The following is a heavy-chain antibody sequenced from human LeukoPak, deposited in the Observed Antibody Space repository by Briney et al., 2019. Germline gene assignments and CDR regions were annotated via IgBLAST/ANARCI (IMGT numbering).Heavy chain of an antibody. CDR2: INHSGST. D-gene: IGHD5-24*01. J-gene: IGHJ4*02. Sequence: SETLSLTCAVYGGSFSGYYWSWIRQPPGKGLEWIGEINHSGSTNYNPSLKSRVTISVDTSKNQFSLKLSSVTAADTAVYYCARIGGERWLQSGYFDYWGQGTLVTVSS. V-gene: IGHV4-34*01. CDR1: GGSFSGYY. CDR3: ARIGGERWLQSGYFDY.